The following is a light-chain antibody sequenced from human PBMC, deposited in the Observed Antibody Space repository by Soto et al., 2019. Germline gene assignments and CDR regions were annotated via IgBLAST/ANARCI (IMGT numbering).Light chain of an antibody. Sequence: QSALTQPASVSGSPGQSITISCTGTSSDVGGYNYVSWYQQHPGKAPKLIIYAVTNRPSGVSIRFSGSKSGNTASLTISGLQAEDEADYYCCSYTGSTTYVFGPGPKVTVL. CDR1: SSDVGGYNY. J-gene: IGLJ1*01. CDR2: AVT. CDR3: CSYTGSTTYV. V-gene: IGLV2-14*01.